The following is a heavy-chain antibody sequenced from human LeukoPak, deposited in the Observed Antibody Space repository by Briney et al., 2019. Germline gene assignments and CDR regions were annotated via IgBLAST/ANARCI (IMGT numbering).Heavy chain of an antibody. CDR3: ARDPEWFGDY. V-gene: IGHV3-7*01. CDR2: IKQDGSEK. CDR1: GSTFSSYW. J-gene: IGHJ4*02. Sequence: PGGSLRLSCAASGSTFSSYWMSWVRQAPGKGLEWVANIKQDGSEKYYVDSVKGRFTISRDNAKNSLYLQMNSLRAEDTAVYYCARDPEWFGDYWGQGTLVTVSS. D-gene: IGHD3-3*01.